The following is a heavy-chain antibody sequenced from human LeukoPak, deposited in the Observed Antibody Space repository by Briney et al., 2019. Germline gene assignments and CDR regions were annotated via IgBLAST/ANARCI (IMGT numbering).Heavy chain of an antibody. Sequence: SETLSLTCSVSGGSIRSSSYYWGWIRQPPGKGLEWIGSIYYSGSTYYNSSLKSRVTMSLDTSKNQFSLKLSSVTAADTAVYYCAREDGGNQPYDYWGQGTLVTVSS. V-gene: IGHV4-39*07. CDR2: IYYSGST. D-gene: IGHD4-23*01. CDR1: GGSIRSSSYY. CDR3: AREDGGNQPYDY. J-gene: IGHJ4*02.